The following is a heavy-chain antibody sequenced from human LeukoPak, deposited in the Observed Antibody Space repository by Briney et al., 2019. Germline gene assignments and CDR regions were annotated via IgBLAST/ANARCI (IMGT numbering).Heavy chain of an antibody. D-gene: IGHD3-22*01. V-gene: IGHV4-59*01. CDR2: IYYSGST. Sequence: SETLSLTCTVSGGSLSSYYWSWLRQPPGKGLEWIGHIYYSGSTNYNPSLNSRVTISVDTSKNQFARKLRYVTAADTAVYFCARDLPYDSSGWAFDYWGQGTLVTVSS. J-gene: IGHJ4*02. CDR1: GGSLSSYY. CDR3: ARDLPYDSSGWAFDY.